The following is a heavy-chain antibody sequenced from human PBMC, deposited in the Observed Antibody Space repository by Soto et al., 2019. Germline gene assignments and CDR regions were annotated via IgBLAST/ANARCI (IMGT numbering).Heavy chain of an antibody. CDR1: GYTFIGYE. Sequence: ASVKVSCKASGYTFIGYEMHWVRQAPGQGLEWMGWMNPNSGATRNAQKFQGRVTMTRDTSISTAYMELSGLTSDDTAVYYCVRSHRHGGLVPTAPWGQATSVTVSS. V-gene: IGHV1-2*02. D-gene: IGHD2-2*01. CDR3: VRSHRHGGLVPTAP. J-gene: IGHJ6*02. CDR2: MNPNSGAT.